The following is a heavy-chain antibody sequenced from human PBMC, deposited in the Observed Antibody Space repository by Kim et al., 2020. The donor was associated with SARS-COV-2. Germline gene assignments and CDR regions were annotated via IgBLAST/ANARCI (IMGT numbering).Heavy chain of an antibody. J-gene: IGHJ4*02. Sequence: SETLSLTCAVYGGSFSGYYWSWIRQPPGKGLEWIGEINHSGSTNYNPSLKSRVTISVDTSKNQFSLKLSSVTAADTAVYYCARGWATAMVELDYWGQGTLVTVSS. CDR3: ARGWATAMVELDY. CDR1: GGSFSGYY. D-gene: IGHD5-18*01. CDR2: INHSGST. V-gene: IGHV4-34*01.